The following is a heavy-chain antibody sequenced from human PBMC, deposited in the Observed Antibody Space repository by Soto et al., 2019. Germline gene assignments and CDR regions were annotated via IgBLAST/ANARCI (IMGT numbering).Heavy chain of an antibody. D-gene: IGHD3-3*01. CDR1: GYTFTSYA. V-gene: IGHV1-3*01. J-gene: IGHJ6*02. CDR3: ARERSGYYNGYYYYYGMDV. CDR2: INAGNGNT. Sequence: ASVKVSCKASGYTFTSYAMHWVRQAPGQRLEWMGWINAGNGNTKYSQKFQGRVTITRDTSASTAYMELSSLRSEDTAVYYCARERSGYYNGYYYYYGMDVWGQGTTVTVSS.